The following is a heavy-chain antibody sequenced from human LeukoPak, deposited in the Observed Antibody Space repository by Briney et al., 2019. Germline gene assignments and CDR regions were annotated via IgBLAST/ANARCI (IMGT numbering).Heavy chain of an antibody. CDR3: ARGKGGYGYGQGFDY. CDR1: GFTFSSYA. Sequence: GGSLRLSCAASGFTFSSYAMHWVRQAPGKGLEYVSAISSNGGSTYYANSVKGRFTISRDNSKNTLYLQMGSLRAEDMAVYYCARGKGGYGYGQGFDYWGQGTLVTVSS. CDR2: ISSNGGST. J-gene: IGHJ4*02. V-gene: IGHV3-64*01. D-gene: IGHD5-18*01.